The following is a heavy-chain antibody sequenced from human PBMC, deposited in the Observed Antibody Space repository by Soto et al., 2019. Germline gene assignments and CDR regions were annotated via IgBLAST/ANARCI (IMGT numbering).Heavy chain of an antibody. CDR3: ARGGVFSQSARGHYYGMDF. J-gene: IGHJ6*02. V-gene: IGHV4-61*01. CDR1: GASVGSGSYY. CDR2: IYYNGRA. D-gene: IGHD3-10*01. Sequence: SETLSLTCSVSGASVGSGSYYWTWIRQPPGKGLEWIGYIYYNGRANHSPSLKSRVTISTDTSKNQFSLKLTSVTAADTAVYYCARGGVFSQSARGHYYGMDFRGQGTTVTVSS.